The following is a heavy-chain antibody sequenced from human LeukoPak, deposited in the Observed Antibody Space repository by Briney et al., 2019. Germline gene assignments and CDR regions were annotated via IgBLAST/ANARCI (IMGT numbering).Heavy chain of an antibody. CDR2: ISAYNGNT. CDR1: GYTFTSYG. V-gene: IGHV1-18*01. J-gene: IGHJ4*02. CDR3: ARVHEDSSYYYDSSGYHLDY. D-gene: IGHD3-22*01. Sequence: GASVKVSCKASGYTFTSYGISWVRQAPGQGLEWMGWISAYNGNTNYAQKLQGRVTMTTDTSTSTAYMELRSLRSDDTAVYYCARVHEDSSYYYDSSGYHLDYWGQGTLVTVSS.